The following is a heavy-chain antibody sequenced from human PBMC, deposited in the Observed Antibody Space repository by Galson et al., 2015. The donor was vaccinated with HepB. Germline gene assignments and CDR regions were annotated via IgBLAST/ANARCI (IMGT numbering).Heavy chain of an antibody. V-gene: IGHV1-3*01. CDR2: INAGNGNT. CDR3: ARGAYCSSTSCYAPHDAFDI. D-gene: IGHD2-2*01. CDR1: GYTFTSYA. J-gene: IGHJ3*02. Sequence: SVKVSCKASGYTFTSYAMHWVRQAPGQRLEWMGWINAGNGNTKYSQKFQGRVTITRDTSASTAYMELSSLRSEDTAVYYCARGAYCSSTSCYAPHDAFDIWGQGTMVTVSS.